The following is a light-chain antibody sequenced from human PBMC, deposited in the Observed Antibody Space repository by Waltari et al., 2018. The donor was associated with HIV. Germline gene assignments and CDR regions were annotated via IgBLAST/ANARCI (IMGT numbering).Light chain of an antibody. Sequence: QSVLTQPPSVSAAPGQTVTISCPGSTPTIANKSISWYQQFPGSAPRVLIYDNNKRPSGIPDRFSGSQSATSATLTIAGLQTGDEADYFCGTWDSSLSADVFGTGTSVTVL. V-gene: IGLV1-51*01. J-gene: IGLJ1*01. CDR1: TPTIANKS. CDR3: GTWDSSLSADV. CDR2: DNN.